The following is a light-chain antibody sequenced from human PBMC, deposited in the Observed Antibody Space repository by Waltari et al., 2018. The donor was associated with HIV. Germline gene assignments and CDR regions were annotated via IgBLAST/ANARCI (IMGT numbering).Light chain of an antibody. CDR2: GKN. J-gene: IGLJ2*01. CDR3: ASWDDSLNGPV. Sequence: QPPSASGTPEQRVTISCSGTTSNIGRNTVSWFQQFPGTAPKVLIYGKNQRPSGVPDRFSGSKSGTSASLAISGLQSEDEADYYCASWDDSLNGPVFGGGTKLTVV. V-gene: IGLV1-44*01. CDR1: TSNIGRNT.